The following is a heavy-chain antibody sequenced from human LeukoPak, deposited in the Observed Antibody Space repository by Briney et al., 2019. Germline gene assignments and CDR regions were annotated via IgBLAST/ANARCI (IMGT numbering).Heavy chain of an antibody. Sequence: PGGSLRLSCAASGFTFSSYAMSWVRQAPGKGLEWVSAISGSGGSTYYADSVKGRFTISRDNSKNTLYLQMNSLRAADTAVYYCAKDVMITFGGVTISTVFDYWGQGTLVTVSS. D-gene: IGHD3-16*01. CDR3: AKDVMITFGGVTISTVFDY. V-gene: IGHV3-23*01. J-gene: IGHJ4*02. CDR1: GFTFSSYA. CDR2: ISGSGGST.